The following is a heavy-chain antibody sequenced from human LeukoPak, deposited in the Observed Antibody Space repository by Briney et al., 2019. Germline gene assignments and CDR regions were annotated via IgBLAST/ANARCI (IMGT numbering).Heavy chain of an antibody. J-gene: IGHJ4*02. V-gene: IGHV3-48*03. D-gene: IGHD3-10*01. CDR1: GFTFSSYE. CDR2: ISESGNTI. Sequence: GGSLRLSCAASGFTFSSYEMNWVRQAPGKGLEWVSYISESGNTIFYADSVKGRFTISRDNAKNSLYLQMDSLGPEDTAVYYCAKDGTRGIRFGKIAHYFDYWGQGSLVAVSS. CDR3: AKDGTRGIRFGKIAHYFDY.